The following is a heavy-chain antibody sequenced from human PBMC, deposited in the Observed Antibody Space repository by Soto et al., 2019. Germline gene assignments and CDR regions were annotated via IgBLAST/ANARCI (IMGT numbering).Heavy chain of an antibody. CDR3: ARDRAPSLSIAAANDY. J-gene: IGHJ4*02. V-gene: IGHV1-18*01. CDR1: GYTFTSYG. Sequence: ASVKVSCKASGYTFTSYGITWVRQAPGQGLEWMGWISAYNGNTNHAQKLQGRVTMTTDTSTSTAYMELRSLRSDDTAVYYCARDRAPSLSIAAANDYWGQGTLVTVSS. D-gene: IGHD6-25*01. CDR2: ISAYNGNT.